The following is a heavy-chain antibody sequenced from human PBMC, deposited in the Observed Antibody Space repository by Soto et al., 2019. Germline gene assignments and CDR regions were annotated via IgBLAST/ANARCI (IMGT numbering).Heavy chain of an antibody. D-gene: IGHD6-19*01. CDR3: AKSSSGWYFGYYYYYGMDV. J-gene: IGHJ6*02. Sequence: GGSLRLSCAASGFTFSSYAMSWVRQAPGKGLEWVSATSGSGGSTYYADSVKGRFTISRDNSKNTLYLQMNSLRAEDTAVYYCAKSSSGWYFGYYYYYGMDVWGQGTTVTVSS. CDR2: TSGSGGST. CDR1: GFTFSSYA. V-gene: IGHV3-23*01.